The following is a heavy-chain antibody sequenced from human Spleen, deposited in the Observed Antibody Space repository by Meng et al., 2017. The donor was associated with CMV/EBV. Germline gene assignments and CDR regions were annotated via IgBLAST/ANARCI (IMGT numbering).Heavy chain of an antibody. J-gene: IGHJ4*02. CDR2: ISGSGGST. D-gene: IGHD7-27*01. CDR1: GFTFSSYA. V-gene: IGHV3-23*01. CDR3: ARDSPKTGDRRDY. Sequence: LSLTCAASGFTFSSYAMSWVRQAPGKGLEWVSAISGSGGSTYYADSVKGRFSISRDNAKNSLYLQMNSLRVEDTAIYYCARDSPKTGDRRDYWGQGTLVTVSS.